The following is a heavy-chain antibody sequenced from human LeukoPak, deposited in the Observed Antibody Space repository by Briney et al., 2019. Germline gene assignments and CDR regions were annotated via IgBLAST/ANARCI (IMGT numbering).Heavy chain of an antibody. CDR1: GFTFSSYG. V-gene: IGHV3-33*06. J-gene: IGHJ6*02. CDR2: IWYDGSNK. Sequence: GSLRLSCAASGFTFSSYGMHWVRQAPGKGLEWVAVIWYDGSNKYYADSVKGRFTISRDNSKNTLYLQMNSLRAEDTAVYYCAKFTVAGVYYYYGMDVWGQGTTVTVSS. D-gene: IGHD6-19*01. CDR3: AKFTVAGVYYYYGMDV.